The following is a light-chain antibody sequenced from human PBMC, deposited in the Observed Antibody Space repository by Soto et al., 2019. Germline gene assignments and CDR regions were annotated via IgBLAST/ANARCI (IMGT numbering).Light chain of an antibody. CDR2: EVS. CDR3: SSYAGSNNHVV. J-gene: IGLJ2*01. Sequence: QSALTQPPSASGSPGQSVNISCTGTSSDVGGYNYVSWYQQHPGKAPKLMIYEVSKRPSGVPDRFSGSKSGNTASLTVSGLQAEDEADYYCSSYAGSNNHVVFGGGTKLTVL. V-gene: IGLV2-8*01. CDR1: SSDVGGYNY.